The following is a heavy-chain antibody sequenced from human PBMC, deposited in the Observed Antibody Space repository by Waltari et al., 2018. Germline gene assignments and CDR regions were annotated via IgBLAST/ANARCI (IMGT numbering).Heavy chain of an antibody. V-gene: IGHV4-38-2*02. CDR2: IYHSGST. D-gene: IGHD2-8*01. CDR1: GYSISSGYY. CDR3: ARDRGMRGWFDP. J-gene: IGHJ5*02. Sequence: QVQLQESGPGLVKPSETLSLTCAVSGYSISSGYYWGWIRQPPGKGLEWIGSIYHSGSTYYNPSLKSRVTISVDTSKNQFSLKLSSVTAADTAVYYCARDRGMRGWFDPWGQGTLVTVSS.